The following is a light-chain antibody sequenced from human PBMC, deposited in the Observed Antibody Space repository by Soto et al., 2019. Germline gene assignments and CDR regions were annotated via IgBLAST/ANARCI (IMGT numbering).Light chain of an antibody. V-gene: IGKV3-20*01. CDR2: GAS. J-gene: IGKJ1*01. Sequence: EIVLTQSPGPLSLSPGERATLSCRASQSVSNNYLAWYQQKPGQAPRLLIYGASNRATGIPDRFSGRGSGTDFTLTISRLEPEDFAVYYCQQYGSSGTFGQGTKVDIK. CDR3: QQYGSSGT. CDR1: QSVSNNY.